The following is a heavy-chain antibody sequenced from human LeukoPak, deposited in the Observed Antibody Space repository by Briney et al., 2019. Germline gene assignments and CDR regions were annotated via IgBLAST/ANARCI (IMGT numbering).Heavy chain of an antibody. J-gene: IGHJ6*04. CDR1: GGSISSGGYY. Sequence: SEILSLTCTVSGGSISSGGYYWSWIRQHPGKGLEWIGYIYYSGSAYYNPSLKSRVTISVDTSKNQFSLKLSSVTAADTAVYYCARGRGVVPAAIASYGMDVWGKGTTVTVSS. CDR3: ARGRGVVPAAIASYGMDV. D-gene: IGHD2-2*01. V-gene: IGHV4-31*03. CDR2: IYYSGSA.